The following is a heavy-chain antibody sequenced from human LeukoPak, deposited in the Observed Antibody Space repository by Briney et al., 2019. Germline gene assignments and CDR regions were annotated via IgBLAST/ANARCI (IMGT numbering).Heavy chain of an antibody. CDR3: AKAYGDYLVGYYYYGMDV. Sequence: GGSLRLSCAASGFTFSSYAMSWVRQAPGKGLEWVSAISGSGGSTYYADFVKGRFTISRDNSKNTLYLQMNSLRAEDTAVYYCAKAYGDYLVGYYYYGMDVWGQGTTVTVSS. D-gene: IGHD4-17*01. CDR1: GFTFSSYA. J-gene: IGHJ6*02. V-gene: IGHV3-23*01. CDR2: ISGSGGST.